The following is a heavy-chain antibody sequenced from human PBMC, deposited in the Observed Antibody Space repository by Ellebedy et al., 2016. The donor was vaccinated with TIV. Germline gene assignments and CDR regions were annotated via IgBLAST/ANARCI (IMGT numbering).Heavy chain of an antibody. J-gene: IGHJ6*02. CDR3: ARDRLGGHYTVTHLVYYYGMDV. CDR2: ISSSSSYI. CDR1: GFTFSSYS. D-gene: IGHD4-17*01. V-gene: IGHV3-21*01. Sequence: GESLKISXAASGFTFSSYSMNWVRQAPGKGLEWVSSISSSSSYIYYADSVKGRFTISRDNSKNTLYLQMNSLRAEDTAVYYCARDRLGGHYTVTHLVYYYGMDVWGQGTTVTVSS.